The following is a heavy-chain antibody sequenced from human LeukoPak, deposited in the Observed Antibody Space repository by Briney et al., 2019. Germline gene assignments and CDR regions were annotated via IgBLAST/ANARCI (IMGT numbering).Heavy chain of an antibody. CDR1: GFSFSSYA. CDR2: ISGSGGST. J-gene: IGHJ4*02. CDR3: AKDNSVITFGGVIVN. V-gene: IGHV3-23*01. Sequence: GGSLRLSCAASGFSFSSYAMSWVRQAPGKGLEWVSAISGSGGSTYYGDSVKGRFSISRDNSKNTLYLQMNSLKAEDTAVYYCAKDNSVITFGGVIVNWGQGTLVTVSS. D-gene: IGHD3-16*02.